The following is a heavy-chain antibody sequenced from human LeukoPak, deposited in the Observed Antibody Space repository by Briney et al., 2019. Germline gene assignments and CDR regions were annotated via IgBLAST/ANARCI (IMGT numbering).Heavy chain of an antibody. CDR3: ARSETHRDYYYYYYYMDV. J-gene: IGHJ6*03. Sequence: SETLSLTCAVSGGSFNDNYWTWIRQPPGKGLEWIGEINHNGNSNYNPSLKSRATISIDTSKNQFSLKLSSVTAADTAAYYCARSETHRDYYYYYYYMDVWGKGTTVTVSS. V-gene: IGHV4-34*01. CDR1: GGSFNDNY. CDR2: INHNGNS. D-gene: IGHD4-11*01.